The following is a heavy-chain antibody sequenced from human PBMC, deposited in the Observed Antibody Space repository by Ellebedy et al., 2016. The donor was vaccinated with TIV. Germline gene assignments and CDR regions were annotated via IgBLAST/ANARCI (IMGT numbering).Heavy chain of an antibody. D-gene: IGHD2-15*01. CDR1: GFTFSSYS. CDR2: ISSSSSYI. Sequence: GESLKISCAASGFTFSSYSMNWVCQAPGKGLEWVSSISSSSSYIYYADSVKGRFTISRDNAKNSLYLQMNSLRAEDTAVYYCARIYCRGGSCYGGDAFDIWGQGTMVTVSS. CDR3: ARIYCRGGSCYGGDAFDI. V-gene: IGHV3-21*01. J-gene: IGHJ3*02.